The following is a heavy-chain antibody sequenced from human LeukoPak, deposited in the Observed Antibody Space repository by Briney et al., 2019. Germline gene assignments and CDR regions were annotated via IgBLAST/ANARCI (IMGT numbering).Heavy chain of an antibody. Sequence: GGSLRLSCAASGFTFSRYAMHWVRQAPSKGLEWVAVISYDGSNEYYADSVKGRFTISRDNSKNTLYLQMNSLRPEDTAVYYCAREAEAFDIWGQGTMVTVSS. CDR1: GFTFSRYA. CDR3: AREAEAFDI. V-gene: IGHV3-30-3*01. CDR2: ISYDGSNE. J-gene: IGHJ3*02.